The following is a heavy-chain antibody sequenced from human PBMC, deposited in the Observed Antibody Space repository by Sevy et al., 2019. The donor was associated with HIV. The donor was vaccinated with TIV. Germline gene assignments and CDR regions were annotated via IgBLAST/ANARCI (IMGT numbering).Heavy chain of an antibody. D-gene: IGHD1-1*01. CDR3: ASGYDYFDY. V-gene: IGHV3-7*03. Sequence: GGSLRLSCAASGFTFSSYGMSWVRQAPGKGLEWVANIKHDGSKKYYVDSVKGRFTISRDNSKNSLYLQMNSLRAEDTAVYYCASGYDYFDYWGQGTLVTVSS. J-gene: IGHJ4*02. CDR2: IKHDGSKK. CDR1: GFTFSSYG.